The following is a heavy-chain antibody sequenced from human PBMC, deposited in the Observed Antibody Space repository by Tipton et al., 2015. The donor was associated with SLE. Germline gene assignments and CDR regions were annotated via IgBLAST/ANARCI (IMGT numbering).Heavy chain of an antibody. J-gene: IGHJ4*02. CDR1: GFTFSSYS. CDR3: ARDDYGGNSNY. CDR2: ISSSSSTI. Sequence: SLRLSCAASGFTFSSYSMNWVRQAPGKGLEWGSYISSSSSTIYYADSVKGRFTISRDNAKNSLYLQMNSLRAEDTAVYYCARDDYGGNSNYWGQGTLVTVSS. V-gene: IGHV3-48*01. D-gene: IGHD4-23*01.